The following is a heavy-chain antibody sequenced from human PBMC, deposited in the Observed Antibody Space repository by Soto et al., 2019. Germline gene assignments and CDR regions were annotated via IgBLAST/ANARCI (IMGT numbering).Heavy chain of an antibody. Sequence: VQLLESGGDLVQPGGSLRLSCAASGFTFSSYAMSWVRQAPGKGLEWVSSMSGAGRSSYDADSVKGRFTISRDNSKNTLYLQMNNLRAEDTALYYCAKGPIFGVENIYDYWGQGTLVTVFS. CDR3: AKGPIFGVENIYDY. J-gene: IGHJ4*02. D-gene: IGHD3-3*01. CDR1: GFTFSSYA. V-gene: IGHV3-23*01. CDR2: MSGAGRSS.